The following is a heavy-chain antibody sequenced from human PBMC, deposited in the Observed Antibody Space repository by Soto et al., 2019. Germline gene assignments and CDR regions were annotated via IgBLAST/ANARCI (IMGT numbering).Heavy chain of an antibody. D-gene: IGHD3-3*01. CDR1: GGSISSGGYY. Sequence: PSLTCTVSGGSISSGGYYWSWIRQHPGKGLEWIGYIYYSGSTYYNPSLKSRVTISVDTSKNQFSLKLNSVTAADTAVYYCARENDFWSGPNGLDVWGQGTTVTVSS. CDR3: ARENDFWSGPNGLDV. J-gene: IGHJ6*02. V-gene: IGHV4-31*03. CDR2: IYYSGST.